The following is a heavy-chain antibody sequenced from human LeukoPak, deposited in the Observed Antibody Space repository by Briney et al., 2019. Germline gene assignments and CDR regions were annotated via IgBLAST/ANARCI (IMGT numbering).Heavy chain of an antibody. Sequence: SETLSLTCAVYGGSFSGYYWSWIRQPPGKGLEWIGEINHSGSTNYNPSLKIRVTISVDTSKNQFSLKLSSVTAADTAVYYCARGDIVVVPAAKMFYYGMDVWGKGTTVTVSS. CDR1: GGSFSGYY. CDR3: ARGDIVVVPAAKMFYYGMDV. CDR2: INHSGST. D-gene: IGHD2-2*01. J-gene: IGHJ6*04. V-gene: IGHV4-34*01.